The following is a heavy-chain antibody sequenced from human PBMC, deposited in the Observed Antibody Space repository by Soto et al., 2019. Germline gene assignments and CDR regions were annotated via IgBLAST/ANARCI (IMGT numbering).Heavy chain of an antibody. CDR2: IYYSGST. J-gene: IGHJ5*02. CDR1: GGSISSGGYY. CDR3: ARGVTDSVGWFDP. D-gene: IGHD1-26*01. Sequence: QVQLQESGPGLVKPSQTLSLTCTVSGGSISSGGYYWSWIRQHPGKGLEWIGYIYYSGSTYYNPSLKSRVTISVDTSKNQFSLKLSSVTPADTAVYYCARGVTDSVGWFDPWGQGTLVTVSS. V-gene: IGHV4-31*03.